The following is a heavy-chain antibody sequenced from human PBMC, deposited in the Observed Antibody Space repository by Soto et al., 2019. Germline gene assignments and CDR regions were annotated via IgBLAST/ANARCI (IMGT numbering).Heavy chain of an antibody. CDR3: ARSHSAYYYYGMDA. Sequence: VQSGTEMKTPGASVKVTCKTSRYTFTGYYMHWVRQAPGRGLEWMGWIDPDSGDTNYVQKFQGRVTMTRDTSSATAYLEVSGLRRDDTAIYYCARSHSAYYYYGMDAWGQGTVVSVSS. V-gene: IGHV1-2*02. CDR1: RYTFTGYY. J-gene: IGHJ6*02. CDR2: IDPDSGDT.